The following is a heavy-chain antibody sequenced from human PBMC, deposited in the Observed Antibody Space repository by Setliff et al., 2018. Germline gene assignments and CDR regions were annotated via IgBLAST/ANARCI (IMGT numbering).Heavy chain of an antibody. D-gene: IGHD6-19*01. Sequence: ASVKVSCKASGYRFNTHDINWVRQAPGQGLEWMGWMNPNNDDTGSAHKFQDRVTMTVNRAISTAYLELSGLTPDDTAVYFRARGRGFSGLESTVDFFEYWGPGTLVTVSS. V-gene: IGHV1-8*01. CDR3: ARGRGFSGLESTVDFFEY. CDR1: GYRFNTHD. CDR2: MNPNNDDT. J-gene: IGHJ4*02.